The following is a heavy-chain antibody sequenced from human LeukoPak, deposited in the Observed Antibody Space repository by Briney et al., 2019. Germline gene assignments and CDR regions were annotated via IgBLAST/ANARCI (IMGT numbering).Heavy chain of an antibody. D-gene: IGHD3-9*01. V-gene: IGHV3-23*01. CDR1: GFTFSSYG. CDR3: AKEGSYRDDVLRYFDWLQYNWFDP. J-gene: IGHJ5*02. Sequence: GGSLRLSCAASGFTFSSYGMSWVRQAPGKGLEWASAISGSGGSTYYADSVKGRFTISRDNSKNTLYLQMNSLRAEDTAVYYCAKEGSYRDDVLRYFDWLQYNWFDPWGQGTLVTVSS. CDR2: ISGSGGST.